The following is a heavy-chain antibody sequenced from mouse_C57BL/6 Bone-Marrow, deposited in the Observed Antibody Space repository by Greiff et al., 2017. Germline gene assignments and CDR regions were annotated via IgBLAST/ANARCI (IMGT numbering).Heavy chain of an antibody. CDR2: IYPRSGNT. Sequence: QVQLQQSGAELARPGASVKLSCKASGYTFTSYGISWVKQRTGQGLEWIGEIYPRSGNTYYNEKFKGKATLTADKSSSTAYMELRSLTSEDAAVYFCARGSFYYDYDWGQGTTLTVSS. CDR3: ARGSFYYDYD. CDR1: GYTFTSYG. D-gene: IGHD2-4*01. V-gene: IGHV1-81*01. J-gene: IGHJ2*01.